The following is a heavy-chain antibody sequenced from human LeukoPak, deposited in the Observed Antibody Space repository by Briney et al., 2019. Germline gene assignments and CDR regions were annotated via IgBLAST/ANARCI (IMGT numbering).Heavy chain of an antibody. J-gene: IGHJ3*02. Sequence: GGSLRLSWEASAFTLSTNIINWVSQAPGKGLEWVSSISSSSYISYADSVKGRFTISRDNAENSLFLQINSLRAEDTAVHYCARERHSGPRGLACDIGAQGTMVTVSS. CDR1: AFTLSTNI. CDR2: ISSSSYI. V-gene: IGHV3-21*01. D-gene: IGHD1-26*01. CDR3: ARERHSGPRGLACDI.